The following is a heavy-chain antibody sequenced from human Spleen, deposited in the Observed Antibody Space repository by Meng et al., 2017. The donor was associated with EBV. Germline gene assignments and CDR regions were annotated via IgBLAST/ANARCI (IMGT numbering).Heavy chain of an antibody. J-gene: IGHJ4*02. V-gene: IGHV4-4*02. CDR1: GGSISSGNW. Sequence: QLHDSAPDLVTPSGTLSSTGAVSGGSISSGNWWTWVRQPPGKGLEWIGEIYHSGSTSYNPSLKSRVTISVDKSKNQFSLKLSSVTAADTAVYYCARFGSVEVFDYWGQGTLVTVSS. CDR2: IYHSGST. D-gene: IGHD3-10*01. CDR3: ARFGSVEVFDY.